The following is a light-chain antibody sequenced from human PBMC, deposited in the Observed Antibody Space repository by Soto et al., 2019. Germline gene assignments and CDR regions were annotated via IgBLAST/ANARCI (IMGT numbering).Light chain of an antibody. CDR3: QSYDSSLSGSV. CDR2: GNT. Sequence: QSVLTQPPSVSGAPGQRVTISCTGSRSNIGATYGVHWYQQLPGTAPKLLIYGNTNRPSGVPDRFSGSKSGTSASLAITGLQAKDEADYYCQSYDSSLSGSVFGGGTKLTVL. V-gene: IGLV1-40*01. CDR1: RSNIGATYG. J-gene: IGLJ2*01.